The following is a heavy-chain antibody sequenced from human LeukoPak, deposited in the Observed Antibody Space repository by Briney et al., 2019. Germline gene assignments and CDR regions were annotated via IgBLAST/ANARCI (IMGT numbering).Heavy chain of an antibody. CDR1: GFTFRNYA. D-gene: IGHD2-8*01. J-gene: IGHJ4*02. CDR2: ISAVGGNT. V-gene: IGHV3-23*01. Sequence: GGSLRFSCAASGFTFRNYAMNWVRQAPGRGLQWVSSISAVGGNTYYADSVKGRFTTSRDDSKNTLYLQMNSLRAEDTAVYFCAKGNGDFDHWGQGTLVTVSS. CDR3: AKGNGDFDH.